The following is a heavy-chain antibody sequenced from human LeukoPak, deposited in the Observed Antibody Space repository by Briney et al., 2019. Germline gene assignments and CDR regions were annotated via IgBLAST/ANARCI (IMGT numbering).Heavy chain of an antibody. CDR2: IFHSGST. CDR3: ARDHTVTTWNNWFDP. J-gene: IGHJ5*02. Sequence: SETLSLTCTVSGYSISSGYYWGWIRLPPGKGLEWIGNIFHSGSTYYSPSLKSRVTISVDTSKNQFSLKLSSVTAADTAVYYCARDHTVTTWNNWFDPWGQGTLVTVSS. CDR1: GYSISSGYY. V-gene: IGHV4-38-2*02. D-gene: IGHD4-11*01.